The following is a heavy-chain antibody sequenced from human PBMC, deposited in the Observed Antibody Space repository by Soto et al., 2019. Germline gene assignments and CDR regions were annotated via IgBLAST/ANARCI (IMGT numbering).Heavy chain of an antibody. J-gene: IGHJ4*02. CDR3: AKEVGATSAFDY. V-gene: IGHV3-23*01. D-gene: IGHD1-26*01. CDR2: IRGSGSGT. Sequence: GGSLRLSCEASGFTFSSYAMSWVRQAPGKGLEWVSAIRGSGSGTYYADAVKGRLTISRDNSKNTLYLQMNSLRVEDTAVYYCAKEVGATSAFDYWGQGTVVTVSS. CDR1: GFTFSSYA.